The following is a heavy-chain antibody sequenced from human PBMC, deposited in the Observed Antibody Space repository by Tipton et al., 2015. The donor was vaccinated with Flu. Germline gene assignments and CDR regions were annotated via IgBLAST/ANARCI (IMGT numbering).Heavy chain of an antibody. CDR1: GYSISSGYS. Sequence: LRLSCAVSGYSISSGYSWGWIRQSPGKGLEWIGNIHQTGGTYYNPSLKSRVTISVDTSTNYLSLRLSSVTAADTAVYYCARRSGGMETPNDAFEIWGQGT. CDR2: IHQTGGT. J-gene: IGHJ3*02. CDR3: ARRSGGMETPNDAFEI. V-gene: IGHV4-38-2*01. D-gene: IGHD2-15*01.